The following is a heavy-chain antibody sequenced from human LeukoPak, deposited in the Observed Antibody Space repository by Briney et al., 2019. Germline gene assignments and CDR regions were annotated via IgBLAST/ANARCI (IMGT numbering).Heavy chain of an antibody. Sequence: PSETLSLTCAVSGYSISSGYYWGWIRQPPGKGLEWIGSIYHSGSTYYNPSLKSRVTISADTSKNQFSLKLSSVTAADTAVYYCARRSVVVPAATYWYFDLWGRGTLVTVSS. V-gene: IGHV4-38-2*01. D-gene: IGHD2-2*01. CDR2: IYHSGST. J-gene: IGHJ2*01. CDR1: GYSISSGYY. CDR3: ARRSVVVPAATYWYFDL.